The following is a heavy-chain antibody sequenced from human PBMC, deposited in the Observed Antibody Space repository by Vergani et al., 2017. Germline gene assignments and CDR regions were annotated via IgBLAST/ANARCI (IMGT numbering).Heavy chain of an antibody. CDR1: GYTFTRYY. CDR2: IHPSGGST. J-gene: IGHJ6*02. D-gene: IGHD3-10*01. Sequence: QVQLVPSGAEVKKPGASVKVSCKASGYTFTRYYMHLVRHAPGQGLEWMGIIHPSGGSTSYAQKFQGRVTMTRDTSTSTVYMELSSLRSEDTAVYYCARDEVTMVRGVIYYYGMDVWGQGTTVTVSS. V-gene: IGHV1-46*01. CDR3: ARDEVTMVRGVIYYYGMDV.